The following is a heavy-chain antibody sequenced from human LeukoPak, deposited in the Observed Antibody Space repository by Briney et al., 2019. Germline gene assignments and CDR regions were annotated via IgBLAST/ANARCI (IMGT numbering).Heavy chain of an antibody. CDR2: ISGSGGST. CDR3: AKDGDSSGYPNWFDP. CDR1: GFTFSSYA. D-gene: IGHD3-22*01. Sequence: GGSLRLSCAASGFTFSSYAMSWVRQAPGKGLEWVSAISGSGGSTYYADSVKGRFTISRDNSKNTPYLQMNSLRAEDTAVYYCAKDGDSSGYPNWFDPWGQGTLVTVSS. V-gene: IGHV3-23*01. J-gene: IGHJ5*02.